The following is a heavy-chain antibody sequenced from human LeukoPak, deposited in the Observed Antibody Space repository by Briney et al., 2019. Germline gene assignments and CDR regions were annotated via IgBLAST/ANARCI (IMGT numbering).Heavy chain of an antibody. CDR1: GASLTTTDYY. CDR3: ARQSITDVTMIRGRRPNWFDP. V-gene: IGHV4-39*01. CDR2: ISYSGST. D-gene: IGHD3-10*01. J-gene: IGHJ5*02. Sequence: SETLSLTCTVSGASLTTTDYYWGWIRRPPGKGLQWIGSISYSGSTYYSPSVRSRLSISIDTSKNQFSLKLTSVTAADTARYYCARQSITDVTMIRGRRPNWFDPWGQGTLVTVSS.